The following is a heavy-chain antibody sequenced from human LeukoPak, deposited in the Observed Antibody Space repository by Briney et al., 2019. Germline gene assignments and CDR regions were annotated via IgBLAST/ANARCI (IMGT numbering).Heavy chain of an antibody. CDR3: ARDRIAISQWFGDFLKYYGMDV. J-gene: IGHJ6*02. V-gene: IGHV1-2*02. CDR2: IDPNSGGT. D-gene: IGHD3-10*01. Sequence: GASVKVSCKASGYSFRGFYLHWVRQAPGQGLQWMGWIDPNSGGTNYGQKFQGRVTLTRDTSINTAHLELTSLRSDDTAVYYCARDRIAISQWFGDFLKYYGMDVWGLGTTVIVSS. CDR1: GYSFRGFY.